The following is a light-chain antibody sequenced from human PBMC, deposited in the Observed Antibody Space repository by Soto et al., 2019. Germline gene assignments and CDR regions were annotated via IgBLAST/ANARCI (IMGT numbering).Light chain of an antibody. V-gene: IGKV4-1*01. CDR3: QQYYTTPRT. CDR2: WAS. CDR1: RSVLYNSNNQDS. J-gene: IGKJ1*01. Sequence: DVVLTQSPDSLAVSLGERATINCKSSRSVLYNSNNQDSLAWYQQKPGQPPRLLIYWASTRGSGVPDRFTGSGSGTEFTLTISSLQAEDVAVYYCQQYYTTPRTFGQGTKVEIK.